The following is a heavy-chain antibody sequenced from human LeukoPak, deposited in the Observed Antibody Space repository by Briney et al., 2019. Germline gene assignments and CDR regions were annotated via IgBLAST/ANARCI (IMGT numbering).Heavy chain of an antibody. V-gene: IGHV4-59*11. CDR2: IYYGGST. CDR1: GGSISSHY. J-gene: IGHJ5*02. Sequence: SETLSLTCTVSGGSISSHYWSWIRQPPGKGLEWIGYIYYGGSTNYNPSLKSRVTISVDTSKNQFSLKLSSVTAADTAVYYCARSEMGWFDPWGQGTLVTVSS. CDR3: ARSEMGWFDP. D-gene: IGHD2-8*01.